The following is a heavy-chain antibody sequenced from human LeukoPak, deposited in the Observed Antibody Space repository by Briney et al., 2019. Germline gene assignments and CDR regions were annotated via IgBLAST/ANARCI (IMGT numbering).Heavy chain of an antibody. CDR2: ISVSGATT. J-gene: IGHJ4*02. D-gene: IGHD6-19*01. Sequence: GGSLRLSCAASGFTFSNYVMSWVRQTPGKGLDWVSGISVSGATTYYANSVKGRFTISRDNSKNTLNLQMNSLRAEDTAVYYCARDPSGSSSGWYHFDYWGQASLVTVSS. CDR3: ARDPSGSSSGWYHFDY. CDR1: GFTFSNYV. V-gene: IGHV3-23*01.